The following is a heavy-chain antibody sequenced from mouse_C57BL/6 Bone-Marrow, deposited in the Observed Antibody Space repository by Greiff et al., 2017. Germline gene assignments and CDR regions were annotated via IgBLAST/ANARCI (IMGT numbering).Heavy chain of an antibody. CDR1: GYTFTDYY. J-gene: IGHJ4*01. CDR3: ARFGERLDAMDY. CDR2: INPNNGGT. V-gene: IGHV1-26*01. Sequence: EVQLQQSGPELVKPGASVKISCKASGYTFTDYYMNWVKQSHGKSLEWIGDINPNNGGTSYNQKFKGKATLTVDKSSSTAYMELRSLTSEDSAVYYCARFGERLDAMDYWGQGTSVTVSS.